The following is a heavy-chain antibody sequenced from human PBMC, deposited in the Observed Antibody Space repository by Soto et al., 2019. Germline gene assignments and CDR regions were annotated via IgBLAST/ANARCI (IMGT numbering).Heavy chain of an antibody. CDR1: GYTFTCYG. V-gene: IGHV1-18*04. D-gene: IGHD4-17*01. J-gene: IGHJ4*02. CDR3: ARNGDYDY. CDR2: ISAYEGTT. Sequence: GASVKVSCKASGYTFTCYGISWVRQAPGQGLECMGWISAYEGTTNYAQKPRGRGTMTTDTSTSTAYMGLRSLRSDDTAVYYCARNGDYDYWGQGTLVTVSS.